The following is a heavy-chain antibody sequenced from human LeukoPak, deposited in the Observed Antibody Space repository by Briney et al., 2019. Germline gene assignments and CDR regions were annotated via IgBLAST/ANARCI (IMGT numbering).Heavy chain of an antibody. CDR3: AREYCSSTSCGIDY. CDR1: GGSISSGSYY. D-gene: IGHD2-2*01. Sequence: SSQTLSLTCTVSGGSISSGSYYWSWIRQPPGKGLEWIGYIYYSGSTNYNPSLKSRVTISVDTSKNQFSLKLSSVTAADTAVYYCAREYCSSTSCGIDYWGQGTLVTVSS. J-gene: IGHJ4*02. CDR2: IYYSGST. V-gene: IGHV4-61*01.